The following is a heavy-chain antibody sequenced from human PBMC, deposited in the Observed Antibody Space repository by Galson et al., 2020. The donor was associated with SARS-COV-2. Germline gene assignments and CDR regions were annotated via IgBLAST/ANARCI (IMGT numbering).Heavy chain of an antibody. CDR2: IYPGDSDT. Sequence: GESLKISCKASGYNFINYWIAWVRQMPGKGLELMGIIYPGDSDTRYSPSLQGQVTISVDKSISTAYLQWSSLKASDTAMYYCARRGHGTTYDGMYVWGQETTVTVSS. CDR1: GYNFINYW. CDR3: ARRGHGTTYDGMYV. V-gene: IGHV5-51*01. D-gene: IGHD1-7*01. J-gene: IGHJ6*02.